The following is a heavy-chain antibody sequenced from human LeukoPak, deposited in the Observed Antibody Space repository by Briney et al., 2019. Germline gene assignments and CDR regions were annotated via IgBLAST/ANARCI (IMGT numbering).Heavy chain of an antibody. CDR3: GSGVEICPLVFFWGMDV. J-gene: IGHJ6*01. CDR2: ISRSGDTL. V-gene: IGHV3-11*01. Sequence: GGSLRLSCAASGFPFRDYYMTWIRQAPGKGLEWISYISRSGDTLYYADSVEGRFTISRDNAKNSLFLQMNSLRADDTAVYYCGSGVEICPLVFFWGMDVWGQGTPVTVSS. D-gene: IGHD3-3*01. CDR1: GFPFRDYY.